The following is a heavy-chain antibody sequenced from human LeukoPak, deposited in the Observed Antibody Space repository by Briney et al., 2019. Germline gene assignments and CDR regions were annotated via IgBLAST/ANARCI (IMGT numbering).Heavy chain of an antibody. V-gene: IGHV3-7*01. CDR3: ARVRVATTGRYDALNL. D-gene: IGHD5-12*01. J-gene: IGHJ3*01. CDR2: IKEDGSEK. CDR1: GFTVSSNY. Sequence: PGGSLRLSYAASGFTVSSNYMSWVRQAPGKGLEWVANIKEDGSEKYYVDSVKGRFIISRENAKNSLYLQMNSLRADDTAVYYCARVRVATTGRYDALNLWGQGTKVTVSS.